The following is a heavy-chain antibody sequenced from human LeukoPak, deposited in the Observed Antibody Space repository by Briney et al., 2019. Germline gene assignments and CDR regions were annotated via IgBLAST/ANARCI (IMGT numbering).Heavy chain of an antibody. CDR2: IGTAGDT. J-gene: IGHJ4*02. CDR1: GFTFSSYD. Sequence: AGGSLRLSCAASGFTFSSYDMHWVRQATGKGLEWVSAIGTAGDTYYPGSVKGRFTISRESAMNSLYLQMNSLRAGDTAAYYCARASSRYDSSGYYSDWGQGTLVTVSS. CDR3: ARASSRYDSSGYYSD. D-gene: IGHD3-22*01. V-gene: IGHV3-13*01.